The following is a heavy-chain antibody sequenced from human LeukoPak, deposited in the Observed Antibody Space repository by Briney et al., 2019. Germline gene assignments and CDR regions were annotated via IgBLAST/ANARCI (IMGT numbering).Heavy chain of an antibody. Sequence: SETLSLTCIVSGGSINSNNDYWGWIRQSPGKGLEWIGSIYYSGSTNYNPSLKSRVTISVDTSKNQFSLKLSSVTAADTAVYYCARETSQKGAHYMDVWGKGTTVTISS. V-gene: IGHV4-39*07. CDR1: GGSINSNNDY. CDR3: ARETSQKGAHYMDV. J-gene: IGHJ6*03. CDR2: IYYSGST. D-gene: IGHD3-16*01.